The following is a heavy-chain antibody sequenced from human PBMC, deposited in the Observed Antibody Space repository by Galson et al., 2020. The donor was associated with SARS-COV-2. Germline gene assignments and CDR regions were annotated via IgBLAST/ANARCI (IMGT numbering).Heavy chain of an antibody. Sequence: SETLSLTCTVSGGSISTINSRRFSWGWIRQPPGKGLEWIGTISDSGNTYYNPSLKSRVTIFLDTPKNHFSLKLRLNSVTAADTAVYYCARQQAVVWGNQWGQGTLVTVSS. D-gene: IGHD6-19*01. J-gene: IGHJ4*02. CDR3: ARQQAVVWGNQ. V-gene: IGHV4-39*01. CDR1: GGSISTINSRRFS. CDR2: ISDSGNT.